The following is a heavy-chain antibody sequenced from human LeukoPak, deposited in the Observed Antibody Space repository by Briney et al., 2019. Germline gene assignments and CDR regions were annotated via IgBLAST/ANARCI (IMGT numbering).Heavy chain of an antibody. CDR3: ARDRGYFDN. CDR1: GFTFSIYS. J-gene: IGHJ4*02. Sequence: GGSLRLSCAASGFTFSIYSMNWVRQAPGKGLEWLSSITSSSYYIYYADSVKGQFTIPRDNVQNSLYLQMNSLRAEDTAMYYCARDRGYFDNWGQGTLVTVSS. V-gene: IGHV3-21*01. CDR2: ITSSSYYI.